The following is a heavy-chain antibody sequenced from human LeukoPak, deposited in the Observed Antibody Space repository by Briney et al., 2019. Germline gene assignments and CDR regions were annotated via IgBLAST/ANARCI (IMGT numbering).Heavy chain of an antibody. V-gene: IGHV4-39*07. D-gene: IGHD3-10*01. CDR3: ARDRTGYFFDD. J-gene: IGHJ4*02. CDR1: GGSISSSTYF. CDR2: ISYTGST. Sequence: SETLSLTCTVSGGSISSSTYFWAWIRQPPGMGLEWIGSISYTGSTYYNPSLKSRVTISVDTSKNQFSLKLSSVTAADTAVYFCARDRTGYFFDDWGQGTLVTVSS.